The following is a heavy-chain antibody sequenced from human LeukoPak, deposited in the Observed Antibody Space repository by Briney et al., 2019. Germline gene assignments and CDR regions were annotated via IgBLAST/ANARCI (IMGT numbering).Heavy chain of an antibody. V-gene: IGHV3-23*01. Sequence: GGSLRLACTASGFTFSSHAMTWVRQAAVKGLQWVSSITGSGSGAYYADSVKGRVTISRDNSKNTLFLQMDSLRAEDTAMYYCAKVRGDHAHLQDDFDYWGQGTLVTVSS. D-gene: IGHD2-21*02. J-gene: IGHJ4*02. CDR1: GFTFSSHA. CDR2: ITGSGSGA. CDR3: AKVRGDHAHLQDDFDY.